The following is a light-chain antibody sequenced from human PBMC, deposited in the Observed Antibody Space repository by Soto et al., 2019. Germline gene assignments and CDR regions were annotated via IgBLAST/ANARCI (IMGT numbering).Light chain of an antibody. J-gene: IGLJ1*01. CDR1: TSNIGTFY. V-gene: IGLV1-40*01. Sequence: QSVLTQPPSASSTPGQTVTISCSGSTSNIGTFYVYWYQQLPGTAPRLLIYGNTNRPSGVPDRFSGSKSGTSGSLAITGLQAEDEADYYCQSYDSSLSVYVFGTGTKVTVL. CDR3: QSYDSSLSVYV. CDR2: GNT.